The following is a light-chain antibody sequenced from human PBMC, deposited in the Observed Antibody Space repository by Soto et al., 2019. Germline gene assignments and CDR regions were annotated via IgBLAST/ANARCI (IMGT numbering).Light chain of an antibody. V-gene: IGKV3-20*01. CDR1: QSISSY. CDR3: QQSGSSPGT. Sequence: EIVLTQSPGTLSLSPGERATLSCRASQSISSYLAWYQQKPGQAPRLLIYGASSRATGIPDRFSGSGSGTDFSLTITRLEPADFAVYYCQQSGSSPGTSGQGTKLEIK. CDR2: GAS. J-gene: IGKJ2*01.